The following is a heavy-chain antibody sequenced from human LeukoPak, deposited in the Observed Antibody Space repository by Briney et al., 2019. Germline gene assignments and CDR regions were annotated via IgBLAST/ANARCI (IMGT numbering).Heavy chain of an antibody. J-gene: IGHJ4*02. CDR1: GFTFSSYW. Sequence: PGGSLRLSCAASGFTFSSYWMSWVRQAPGKGLEWVANIKQDGSEKYYVDSVKGRFTISRDNAKNSLYLQMNSLRAEDTAVYYCARDVEAHNLAAPIYYFDYWGQGTLVTVSS. CDR3: ARDVEAHNLAAPIYYFDY. V-gene: IGHV3-7*01. D-gene: IGHD6-6*01. CDR2: IKQDGSEK.